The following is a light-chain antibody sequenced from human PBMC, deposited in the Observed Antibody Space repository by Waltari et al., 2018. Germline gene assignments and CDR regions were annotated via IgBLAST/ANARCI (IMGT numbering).Light chain of an antibody. CDR2: WAS. Sequence: DNVLIQSPDSLAVSLGERATINCKSSQSVLYSSSNMNYLAWYQQKPGQPPKLLIYWASTRQSGVPARFSGSGSGTNFTLTISSLQAEDVAVYYCQQYYSFPQTFGQGTKVEIK. CDR1: QSVLYSSSNMNY. CDR3: QQYYSFPQT. V-gene: IGKV4-1*01. J-gene: IGKJ1*01.